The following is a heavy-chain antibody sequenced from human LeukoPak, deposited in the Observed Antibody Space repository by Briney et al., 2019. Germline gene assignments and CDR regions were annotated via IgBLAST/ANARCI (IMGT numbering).Heavy chain of an antibody. J-gene: IGHJ5*02. Sequence: SETLSLTCTVSGGSMSSYHWNWIRQPPGKRLEWIGDIYYSGSTNYNPSLKSRVTISVDTSKNQFSLNLSSVTAADTAVYYCAREYYSLSGRNWFDPWGQGTLVTVSS. D-gene: IGHD3-10*01. CDR2: IYYSGST. CDR3: AREYYSLSGRNWFDP. V-gene: IGHV4-59*01. CDR1: GGSMSSYH.